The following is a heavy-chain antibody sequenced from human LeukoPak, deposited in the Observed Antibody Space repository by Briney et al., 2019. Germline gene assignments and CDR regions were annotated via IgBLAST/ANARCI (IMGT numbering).Heavy chain of an antibody. CDR3: ARPLGKYYDSSGYRRDDAFDI. CDR1: GDSFSRLW. D-gene: IGHD3-22*01. Sequence: GEALKISCKGSGDSFSRLWGGWGGPMPGERLGWVGVNFPGGSDTRYSPSFQGQVTISADKSISTAYLQWSSLKASDTAMYYCARPLGKYYDSSGYRRDDAFDIWGQGTMVTVSS. V-gene: IGHV5-51*01. J-gene: IGHJ3*02. CDR2: NFPGGSDT.